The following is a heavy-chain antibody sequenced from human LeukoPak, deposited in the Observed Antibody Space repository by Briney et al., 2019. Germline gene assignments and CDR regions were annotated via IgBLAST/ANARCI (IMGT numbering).Heavy chain of an antibody. CDR3: ARHSSYTSGWPLDY. Sequence: GESLKISCKGSGDNFNRHWIGWVRQMSGKGLEWMGIIYLGDSDTRYSPSFQGQITISADKSISTAHLQWSSLKASDTAIYYCARHSSYTSGWPLDYWGQGALVTVSS. V-gene: IGHV5-51*01. D-gene: IGHD6-19*01. CDR2: IYLGDSDT. J-gene: IGHJ4*02. CDR1: GDNFNRHW.